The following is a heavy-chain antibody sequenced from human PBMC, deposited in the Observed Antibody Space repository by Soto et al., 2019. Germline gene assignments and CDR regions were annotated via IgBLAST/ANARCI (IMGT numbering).Heavy chain of an antibody. CDR1: GYTFSSYG. D-gene: IGHD1-20*01. Sequence: ASVQVSCKASGYTFSSYGINWVRQAPGQGLEWMGWTSTYNANTNYAQNVQGRVTMTTDTSTSTAYMELRSLRSDDTAVYYCGRVVTGYYYMDVWGKGTTVTVSS. CDR2: TSTYNANT. V-gene: IGHV1-18*01. J-gene: IGHJ6*03. CDR3: GRVVTGYYYMDV.